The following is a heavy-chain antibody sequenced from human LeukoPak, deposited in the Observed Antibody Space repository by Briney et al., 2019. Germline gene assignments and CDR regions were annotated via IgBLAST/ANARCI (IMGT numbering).Heavy chain of an antibody. D-gene: IGHD3-3*01. CDR2: ISGSGGST. CDR1: GFTFDDYA. J-gene: IGHJ6*02. V-gene: IGHV3-23*01. CDR3: AKDSTLGDFWSGYYDYYYYGMDV. Sequence: GGSLRLSCAASGFTFDDYAMPWVRHAPGKGLEWVSAISGSGGSTYYADSVKGRFTISRDNSKNTLYLQMNSLRAEDTAVYYCAKDSTLGDFWSGYYDYYYYGMDVWGQGTTVTVSS.